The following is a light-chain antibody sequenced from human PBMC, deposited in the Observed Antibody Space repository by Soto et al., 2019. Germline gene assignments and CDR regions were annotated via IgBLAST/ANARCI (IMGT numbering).Light chain of an antibody. CDR2: GAS. CDR1: QSVSSSY. CDR3: QQRSNWPLT. Sequence: EIVLTQSPGTLSLSPGERATLSCRASQSVSSSYLGWYQQKPGQAPRLLIYGASSRATGIPDRFSGSGSGTDFTLIISSLEPEDFAVYYCQQRSNWPLTFGGGTKVEIK. J-gene: IGKJ4*01. V-gene: IGKV3D-20*02.